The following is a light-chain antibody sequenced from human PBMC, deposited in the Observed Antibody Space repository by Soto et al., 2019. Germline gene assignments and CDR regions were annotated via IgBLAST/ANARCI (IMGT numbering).Light chain of an antibody. Sequence: DLQMTQSPSSLSASVGDRVTITCRASQGISSYLAWYQQKPGKVPKLLIFAAYTLHSGVPSRFSGSGSGTDFTLTITTLQPEEVETYYCQQFNSVPNTFGPGTKVDIK. CDR1: QGISSY. J-gene: IGKJ3*01. V-gene: IGKV1-27*01. CDR2: AAY. CDR3: QQFNSVPNT.